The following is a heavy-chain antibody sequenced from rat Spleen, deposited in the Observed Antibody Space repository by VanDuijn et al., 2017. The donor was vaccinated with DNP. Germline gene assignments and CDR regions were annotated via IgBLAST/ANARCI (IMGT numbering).Heavy chain of an antibody. CDR3: ARRGAKGLFAY. Sequence: EVQLVESGGGFVQPGRSLRLSCGVSGFAFSNYAMAWVRQAPAKGLAWVASISSGGLNFYYRDSVKGRFPISRDDATNTHYLQMDSLRSDDTATYYCARRGAKGLFAYWGQGTLVTVSS. CDR1: GFAFSNYA. CDR2: ISSGGLNF. J-gene: IGHJ3*01. V-gene: IGHV5S13*01.